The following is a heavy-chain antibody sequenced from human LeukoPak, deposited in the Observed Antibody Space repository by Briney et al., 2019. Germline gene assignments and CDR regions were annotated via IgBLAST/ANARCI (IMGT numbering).Heavy chain of an antibody. Sequence: PGGSLRLSXAASGFTFGNAWMSWVRQAPGKGLEWLGRIKSKTDGGTTDYAAPVKGRFTISRDDSKNTLYLQMNSLKTEDTAVYYCTNIVATTPDYWGQGTLVTVSS. CDR1: GFTFGNAW. J-gene: IGHJ4*02. V-gene: IGHV3-15*01. CDR3: TNIVATTPDY. CDR2: IKSKTDGGTT. D-gene: IGHD5-12*01.